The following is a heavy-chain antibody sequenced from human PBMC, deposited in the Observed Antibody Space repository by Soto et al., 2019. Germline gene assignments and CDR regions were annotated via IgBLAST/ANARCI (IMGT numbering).Heavy chain of an antibody. D-gene: IGHD3-16*01. J-gene: IGHJ3*01. V-gene: IGHV3-74*01. CDR2: IDEYGNII. CDR1: GFTFSNYW. Sequence: GGSLRLSCAGSGFTFSNYWMHWVRQVPGKGLLWVSRIDEYGNIINYADSVKGRFTISRDNSKNTLYLQMNTLRAEDTAVYYCAKNRDYDYDAFDVWGQGTVVTVSS. CDR3: AKNRDYDYDAFDV.